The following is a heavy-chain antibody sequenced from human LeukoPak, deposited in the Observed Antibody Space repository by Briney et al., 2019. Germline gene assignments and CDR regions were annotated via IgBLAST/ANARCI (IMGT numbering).Heavy chain of an antibody. CDR1: GGSISSSSYY. D-gene: IGHD6-19*01. Sequence: SETLSLTCTVSGGSISSSSYYWGWIRQPPGKGLEWIGSIYYSGSTYYNPSLKSRVTISVDTSKNQFSLELSSVTAADTAVYYCARRRYSSGWPFDHWGQGTLVTVSS. CDR3: ARRRYSSGWPFDH. CDR2: IYYSGST. J-gene: IGHJ4*02. V-gene: IGHV4-39*01.